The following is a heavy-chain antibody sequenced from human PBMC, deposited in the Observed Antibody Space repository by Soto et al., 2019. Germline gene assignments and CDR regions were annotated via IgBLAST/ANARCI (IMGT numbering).Heavy chain of an antibody. Sequence: QVQLQESGPGLVKPSGTLSLTCAVSGGSISTGNWWSWVRQPPGKGLEWIGEIYHSGSANYSPSLKSRVTISVDKSKYQFSLKVNSVTAADTAVYYCATSLEYNWFDPWGQGTLVTVSS. CDR3: ATSLEYNWFDP. D-gene: IGHD1-1*01. CDR1: GGSISTGNW. J-gene: IGHJ5*02. V-gene: IGHV4-4*02. CDR2: IYHSGSA.